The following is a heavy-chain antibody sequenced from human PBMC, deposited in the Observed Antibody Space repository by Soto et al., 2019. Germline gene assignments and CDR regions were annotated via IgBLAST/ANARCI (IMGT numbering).Heavy chain of an antibody. CDR3: ARDPKGDYVGDFDI. J-gene: IGHJ3*02. CDR2: IFASGDNT. Sequence: EVQVLESGGGLVQPGGSLRLSCAASGVRFSDNAMTWVRQVPGRGLEWVSSIFASGDNTQYADSVKGRFTISRENSRDTLYLQMNSLRVEDTAVYYCARDPKGDYVGDFDIWGQGTRVTVSS. V-gene: IGHV3-23*01. CDR1: GVRFSDNA. D-gene: IGHD4-17*01.